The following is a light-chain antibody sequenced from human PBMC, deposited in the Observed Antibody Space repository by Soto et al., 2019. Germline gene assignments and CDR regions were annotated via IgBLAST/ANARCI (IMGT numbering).Light chain of an antibody. J-gene: IGLJ1*01. V-gene: IGLV2-14*01. CDR2: DVS. CDR3: SSYTSSSTRV. Sequence: VLTQPASVSGSPGQSIAISCTGTSSDIGGYNYVSWYQQHPDKAPKLMIYDVSNRPSGVSNRFSGSKSGNTASLTISGLQAEDEADYYCSSYTSSSTRVFGTGTKVTVL. CDR1: SSDIGGYNY.